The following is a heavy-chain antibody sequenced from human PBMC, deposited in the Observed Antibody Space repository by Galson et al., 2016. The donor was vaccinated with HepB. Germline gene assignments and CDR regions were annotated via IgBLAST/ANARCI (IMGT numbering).Heavy chain of an antibody. Sequence: SLRLSCAASGFAFRTHGMHWIRQAPGKGLEWVSIISSDGNNKFFIDSVRGRFTISRDNSKNTVYLQMNSLRAADTAVYYCATSTWETTGFDYWGQGTLVTVSS. V-gene: IGHV3-30*03. J-gene: IGHJ4*02. CDR2: ISSDGNNK. CDR1: GFAFRTHG. CDR3: ATSTWETTGFDY. D-gene: IGHD4-17*01.